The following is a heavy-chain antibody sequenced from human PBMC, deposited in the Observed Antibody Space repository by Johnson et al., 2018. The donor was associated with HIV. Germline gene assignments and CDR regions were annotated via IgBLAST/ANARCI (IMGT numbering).Heavy chain of an antibody. CDR3: ARDPCTGASCLPGAFDI. CDR2: LRYDGSNQ. J-gene: IGHJ3*02. CDR1: GFTFSSYG. Sequence: QVQLVESGGGLVQPGGSLRLSCAASGFTFSSYGMHWVRQAPGKGLEWVAFLRYDGSNQYYADSVKGRFTISRDNSKNTLYLQMNSLRAEDTAVYFCARDPCTGASCLPGAFDIWGQGTLVTVSS. V-gene: IGHV3-30*02. D-gene: IGHD2-15*01.